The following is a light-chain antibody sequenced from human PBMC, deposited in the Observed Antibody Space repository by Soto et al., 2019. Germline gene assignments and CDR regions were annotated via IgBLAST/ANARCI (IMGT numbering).Light chain of an antibody. J-gene: IGLJ3*02. V-gene: IGLV2-8*01. CDR3: ISYVGNDIWV. Sequence: QSALTQPPSASGSPGQSVTISCTGTSSDVGAYKYVSWYQKYPGKAPKLMIYEVTKRPSGVPDRFSGSKSGNTASLTVSGLQAEDEADYYCISYVGNDIWVFGGGTKLTVL. CDR2: EVT. CDR1: SSDVGAYKY.